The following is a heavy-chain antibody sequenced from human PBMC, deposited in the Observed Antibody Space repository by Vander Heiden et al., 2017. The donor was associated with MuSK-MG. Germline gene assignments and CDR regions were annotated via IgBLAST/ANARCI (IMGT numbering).Heavy chain of an antibody. D-gene: IGHD3-9*01. V-gene: IGHV3-73*02. Sequence: EVQLVGSGGGLVQPGGSLKLSCEASGFTFCGPAMHGVRQGSGKGLEWVGRIRSKANSYATAYAASVKGRFTISRDDSKNTAYLQMNSLKTEDTAVYYCTLTHYDILTGYPRWGQGTLVTVSS. CDR1: GFTFCGPA. CDR2: IRSKANSYAT. J-gene: IGHJ4*02. CDR3: TLTHYDILTGYPR.